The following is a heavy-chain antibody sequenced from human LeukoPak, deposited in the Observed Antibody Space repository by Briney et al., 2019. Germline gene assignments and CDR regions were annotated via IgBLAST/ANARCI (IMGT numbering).Heavy chain of an antibody. D-gene: IGHD4-17*01. CDR2: TYYRSNWFN. CDR1: GDSVSSSSAA. V-gene: IGHV6-1*01. J-gene: IGHJ5*02. Sequence: SQTLSLTCAISGDSVSSSSAAWNWVRQSPSRGLEWLGRTYYRSNWFNDFALSVKSRITINPDTSKNQFSLQLNSVTPEDTAVYYCAKNYGDSNWFDPWGQGTPVTVSS. CDR3: AKNYGDSNWFDP.